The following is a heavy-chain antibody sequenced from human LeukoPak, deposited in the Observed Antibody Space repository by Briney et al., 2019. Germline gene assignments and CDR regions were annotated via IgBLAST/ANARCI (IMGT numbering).Heavy chain of an antibody. CDR3: ARSRGYYDSSQAAFDY. D-gene: IGHD3-22*01. Sequence: SETLSLTCTVSGGSISSNSHYWGWIRQPPGKGLEWIGSIYHSGSTYYNPSLKSRVTISVDTSKNQSSLKLSSVTAADTAVYYCARSRGYYDSSQAAFDYWGQGTLVTVSS. J-gene: IGHJ4*02. CDR2: IYHSGST. CDR1: GGSISSNSHY. V-gene: IGHV4-39*07.